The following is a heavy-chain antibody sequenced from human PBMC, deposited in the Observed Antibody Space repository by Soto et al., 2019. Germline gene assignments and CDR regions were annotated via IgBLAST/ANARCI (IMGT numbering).Heavy chain of an antibody. J-gene: IGHJ4*02. CDR1: GFTFSSYA. CDR2: ISDGGGGT. CDR3: AKSKCSGGSCYSDY. D-gene: IGHD2-15*01. Sequence: EVQLLESGGDLVHPGGSLRLSCAASGFTFSSYAMSWVRQTRGKGLEWVSVISDGGGGTYYADSVKGRFTIARDNSKHTLYLQMNSLRAEDTAIYYCAKSKCSGGSCYSDYWGQGILVTVSS. V-gene: IGHV3-23*01.